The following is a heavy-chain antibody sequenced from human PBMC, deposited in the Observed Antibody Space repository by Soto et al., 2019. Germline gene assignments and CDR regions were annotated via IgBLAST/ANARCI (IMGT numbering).Heavy chain of an antibody. Sequence: QPGGSLRLSCAASGFTFSSYAMSWVRQAPGKGLEWVSGISGGGDSRYFADSVRGRFTISKDNSKNTLYLQMNSLRAEDTAVYYCAVIPLLMVYETVDYWGQGTLVTVSS. CDR1: GFTFSSYA. D-gene: IGHD3-16*02. J-gene: IGHJ4*02. CDR3: AVIPLLMVYETVDY. V-gene: IGHV3-23*01. CDR2: ISGGGDSR.